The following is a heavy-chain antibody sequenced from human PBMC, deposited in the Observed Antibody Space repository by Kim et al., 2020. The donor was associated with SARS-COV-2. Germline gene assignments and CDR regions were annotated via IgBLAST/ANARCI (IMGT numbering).Heavy chain of an antibody. CDR3: ARAGSGGSFPT. V-gene: IGHV3-74*01. Sequence: GGSLRLSCAASGFTLSDYWMHWVRQAPGKGLVWVSLTSRDGSTAYADSVKGRFTISRDNAKNTVSLQMNSLRADDTAVYYCARAGSGGSFPTWGPGTLATVSS. D-gene: IGHD2-15*01. J-gene: IGHJ5*02. CDR2: TSRDGST. CDR1: GFTLSDYW.